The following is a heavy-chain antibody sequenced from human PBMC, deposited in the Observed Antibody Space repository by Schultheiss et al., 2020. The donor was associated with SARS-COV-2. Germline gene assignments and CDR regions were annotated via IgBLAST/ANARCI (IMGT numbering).Heavy chain of an antibody. CDR1: GFTFDTYA. J-gene: IGHJ2*01. CDR2: ISSSSSYT. Sequence: GGSLRLSCAVSGFTFDTYAMNWVRQAPGKGLEWVSSISSSSSYTNYADSVKGRFTISRDNAKNSLYLQMNSLRAEDTAVYYCARDRRYYYDSSGYYYWYFDLWGRGTLVTVSS. CDR3: ARDRRYYYDSSGYYYWYFDL. V-gene: IGHV3-21*01. D-gene: IGHD3-22*01.